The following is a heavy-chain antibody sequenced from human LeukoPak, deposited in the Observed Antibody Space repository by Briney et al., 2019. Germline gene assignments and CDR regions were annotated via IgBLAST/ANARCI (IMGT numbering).Heavy chain of an antibody. CDR1: GGSISSGGYY. D-gene: IGHD6-19*01. CDR2: IYYSGST. J-gene: IGHJ4*02. V-gene: IGHV4-31*03. Sequence: SETLSLTCTVSGGSISSGGYYWSRIRQHPGKGLEWIGYIYYSGSTYYNPSLKSRVTISVDTSKNQFSLKLSSVTAADTAVYYCARDPPSSGFDYWGQGTLVTVSS. CDR3: ARDPPSSGFDY.